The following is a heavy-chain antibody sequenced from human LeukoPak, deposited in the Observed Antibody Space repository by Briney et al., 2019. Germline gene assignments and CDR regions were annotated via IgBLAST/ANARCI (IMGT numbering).Heavy chain of an antibody. V-gene: IGHV4-39*01. Sequence: SETLSLTCTVSGGSISSSRYYWGWIRQPPGKGLGWIGSIYYSGSTYYYRSLNTLFTISVDTSKNQFSLKLSSVTAADTAVYYCASQDYYDSSGYYGPGAFDIWGQGTMVTVSS. CDR1: GGSISSSRYY. J-gene: IGHJ3*02. CDR3: ASQDYYDSSGYYGPGAFDI. D-gene: IGHD3-22*01. CDR2: IYYSGST.